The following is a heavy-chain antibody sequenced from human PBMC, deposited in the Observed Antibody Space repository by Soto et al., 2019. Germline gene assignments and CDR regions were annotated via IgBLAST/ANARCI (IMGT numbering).Heavy chain of an antibody. CDR1: GGTFSSYA. Sequence: GASVKVSCKASGGTFSSYAISWVRQAPGQGLEWMGGIIPIFGTANYAQKFQGRVTITADESTSTAYMELSSLRSEDTAVYYCARGTITIFGVADYYYYGMDVWGQGTTVTVSS. CDR2: IIPIFGTA. V-gene: IGHV1-69*13. D-gene: IGHD3-3*01. CDR3: ARGTITIFGVADYYYYGMDV. J-gene: IGHJ6*02.